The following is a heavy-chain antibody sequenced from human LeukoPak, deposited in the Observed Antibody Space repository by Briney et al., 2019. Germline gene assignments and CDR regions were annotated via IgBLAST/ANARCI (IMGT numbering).Heavy chain of an antibody. Sequence: SETLSLTCTVSGGSISSYYWSWLRQPPGKGLEWIGYIYYSGSTNYNPSLKSRVTISVDTSKNQFSLKLSSVTAADTAVYYCARDVYYGSGSPYWGQGTLVTVSS. CDR1: GGSISSYY. V-gene: IGHV4-59*01. CDR2: IYYSGST. D-gene: IGHD3-10*01. CDR3: ARDVYYGSGSPY. J-gene: IGHJ4*02.